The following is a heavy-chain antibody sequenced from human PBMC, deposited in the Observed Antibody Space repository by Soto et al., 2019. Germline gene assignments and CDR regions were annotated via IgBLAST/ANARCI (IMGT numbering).Heavy chain of an antibody. CDR1: GFTFSSYS. CDR2: ISSSSSTI. Sequence: GGSLRLSCAASGFTFSSYSMNWVRQSPGKGLEWVSYISSSSSTIYYADSVKGRFTISRDNAKNSLYLQMNSLRDEDTAVYYCASLVVVAATPFDYWGQGTLVTVSS. J-gene: IGHJ4*02. D-gene: IGHD2-15*01. V-gene: IGHV3-48*02. CDR3: ASLVVVAATPFDY.